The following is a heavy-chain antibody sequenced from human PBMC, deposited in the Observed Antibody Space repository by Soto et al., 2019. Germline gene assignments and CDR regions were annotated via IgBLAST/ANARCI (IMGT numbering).Heavy chain of an antibody. V-gene: IGHV3-23*01. CDR2: ISGSGGST. CDR1: GFTFSTYA. CDR3: AKRGSIVGATFFDY. J-gene: IGHJ4*02. D-gene: IGHD1-26*01. Sequence: GGSLRLSCAASGFTFSTYAMSWVRQAPGKGPEWVSAISGSGGSTYYADSVKGRFTISRDNSKDTLYLQMNSLRAEDTAVYYCAKRGSIVGATFFDYWGQGTPVTVSS.